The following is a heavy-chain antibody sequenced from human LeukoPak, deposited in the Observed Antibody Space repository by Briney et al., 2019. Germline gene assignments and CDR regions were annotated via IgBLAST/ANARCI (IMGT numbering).Heavy chain of an antibody. CDR1: GFTFSSYA. CDR3: AKEMSGGYCSGGSCYGRTNAFDI. Sequence: PGGSLRLSCAASGFTFSSYAMSWVRQAPGKGLERVSAISGSGGSTYYADSVKGRFTISRDNSKNTLYLQMNSLRAEDTAVYYCAKEMSGGYCSGGSCYGRTNAFDIWGQGTMVTVSS. V-gene: IGHV3-23*01. D-gene: IGHD2-15*01. CDR2: ISGSGGST. J-gene: IGHJ3*02.